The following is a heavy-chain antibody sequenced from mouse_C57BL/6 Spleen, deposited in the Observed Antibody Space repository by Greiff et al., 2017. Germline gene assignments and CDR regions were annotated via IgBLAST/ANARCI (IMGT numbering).Heavy chain of an antibody. CDR3: ARGGYFGV. V-gene: IGHV1-54*01. Sequence: QVQLQQSGAELVRPGTSVKVSCKASGYAFTNYLIEWVKQRPGQGLEWIGVINPGSGGTNYNEKFKGKATLTADKSSSTAYMQLSSLTSEDSAVYFCARGGYFGVWGTGTTGTGSS. CDR1: GYAFTNYL. CDR2: INPGSGGT. J-gene: IGHJ1*03.